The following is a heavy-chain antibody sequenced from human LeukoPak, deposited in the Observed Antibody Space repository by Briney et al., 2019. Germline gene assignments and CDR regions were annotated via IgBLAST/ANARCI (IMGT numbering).Heavy chain of an antibody. CDR1: GGSISSYY. V-gene: IGHV4-59*01. CDR3: ARGYCSSTSCLNYYMDV. J-gene: IGHJ6*03. D-gene: IGHD2-2*01. Sequence: SETLSLTCTVSGGSISSYYWSWIRQPPGKGLEWIGYIYYSGSTNYNPSLKSRVTISVDTSKNQFSLKLSSVTAADTAVYYCARGYCSSTSCLNYYMDVWGKGTTVTISS. CDR2: IYYSGST.